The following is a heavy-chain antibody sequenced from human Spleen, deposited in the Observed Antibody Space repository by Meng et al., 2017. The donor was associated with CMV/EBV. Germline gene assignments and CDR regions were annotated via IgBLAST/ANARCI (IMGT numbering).Heavy chain of an antibody. D-gene: IGHD3-3*01. J-gene: IGHJ4*02. V-gene: IGHV1-46*02. CDR3: ARDKSYYDFWSGYYFLGDY. Sequence: FNSYYMHWVRQAPGQGLEWMGILNPSSGSTSYAQKFQDRVTMTRDTSSTTVYMELSSLRSEDTAIYYCARDKSYYDFWSGYYFLGDYWGQGTLVTVSS. CDR2: LNPSSGST. CDR1: FNSYY.